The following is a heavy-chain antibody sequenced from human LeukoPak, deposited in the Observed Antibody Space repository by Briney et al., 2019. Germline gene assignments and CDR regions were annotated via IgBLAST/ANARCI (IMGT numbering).Heavy chain of an antibody. D-gene: IGHD3-10*01. V-gene: IGHV4-61*02. Sequence: SETLSLTCTVSGGSISSGSYYWSWIRQPAGKGLEWIGRIYTSGSTNYDPSLKSRVTISVDTSKNQFSLKLSSVTAADTAVYYCARSPPNYYGSGSRWFDPWGQGTLVTVSS. CDR3: ARSPPNYYGSGSRWFDP. CDR2: IYTSGST. J-gene: IGHJ5*02. CDR1: GGSISSGSYY.